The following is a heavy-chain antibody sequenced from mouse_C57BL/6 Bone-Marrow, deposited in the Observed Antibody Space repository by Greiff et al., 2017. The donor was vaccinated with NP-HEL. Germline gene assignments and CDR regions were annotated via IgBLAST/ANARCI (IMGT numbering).Heavy chain of an antibody. CDR2: IWSGGST. J-gene: IGHJ4*01. CDR1: GFSLTSYG. D-gene: IGHD2-2*01. Sequence: VQVVESGPGLVQPSQSLSITCTVSGFSLTSYGVHWVRQSPGKGLEWLGVIWSGGSTDYNAAFISRLSISKDNSKSQVFFKMNSLQADDTAIYYCARNMGIYYGYDDYAMDYWGQGTSVTVSS. V-gene: IGHV2-2*01. CDR3: ARNMGIYYGYDDYAMDY.